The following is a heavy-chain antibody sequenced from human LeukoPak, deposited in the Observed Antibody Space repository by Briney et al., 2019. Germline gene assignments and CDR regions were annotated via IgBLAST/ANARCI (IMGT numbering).Heavy chain of an antibody. V-gene: IGHV4-59*12. Sequence: SETLSLTCTVSGGSISSYYWSWIRQPPGKGLEWIGYIYHSGSTYYNPSLKSRVTISVDRSKNQFSLKLSSVTAADTAVYYCARGSPVLDYWGQGTLVTVSS. CDR2: IYHSGST. CDR1: GGSISSYY. CDR3: ARGSPVLDY. J-gene: IGHJ4*02. D-gene: IGHD1-26*01.